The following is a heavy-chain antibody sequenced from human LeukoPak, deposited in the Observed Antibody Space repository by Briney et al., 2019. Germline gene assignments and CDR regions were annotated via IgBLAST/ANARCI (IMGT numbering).Heavy chain of an antibody. V-gene: IGHV3-30*04. D-gene: IGHD3-22*01. Sequence: PGGSLRLSCAASGFTFSSYAMHWVRQAPGKGLEWVAVISYDGSNKYYADSVKGRFTISRDNSKNTLYLQMNSLRAEDTAVYYCARDGDSSGYYQGAFDIWGQGTMVTVSS. CDR2: ISYDGSNK. CDR1: GFTFSSYA. J-gene: IGHJ3*02. CDR3: ARDGDSSGYYQGAFDI.